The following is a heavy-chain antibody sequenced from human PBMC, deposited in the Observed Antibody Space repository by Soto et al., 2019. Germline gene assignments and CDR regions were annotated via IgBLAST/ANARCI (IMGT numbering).Heavy chain of an antibody. CDR2: IWYDGSNK. CDR3: ARGGRTDIAVAQEY. CDR1: GFTFSSYG. Sequence: GGSLRLSCGALGFTFSSYGMRWVRQAPGKGLEWVAVIWYDGSNKYYADSVKGRFTISRDNSKNTLYLQMNSLRAEDTAVYYYARGGRTDIAVAQEYWGQGTLVTVSS. D-gene: IGHD6-19*01. V-gene: IGHV3-33*01. J-gene: IGHJ4*02.